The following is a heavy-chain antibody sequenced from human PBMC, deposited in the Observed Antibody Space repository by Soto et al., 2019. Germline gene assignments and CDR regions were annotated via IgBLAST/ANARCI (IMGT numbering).Heavy chain of an antibody. CDR2: TKNKANSYTT. V-gene: IGHV3-72*01. CDR3: VRWKAGAPDY. CDR1: GFIFSDHY. Sequence: EVQLVESGGGLVQPGGSLRLSCATSGFIFSDHYMDWDRQAPGKGLEWVGRTKNKANSYTTEYATSVKGRFSILRDDSKNSLHLQMISLKTEDTAVYYCVRWKAGAPDYWGQGTLVTVSS. J-gene: IGHJ4*02. D-gene: IGHD6-19*01.